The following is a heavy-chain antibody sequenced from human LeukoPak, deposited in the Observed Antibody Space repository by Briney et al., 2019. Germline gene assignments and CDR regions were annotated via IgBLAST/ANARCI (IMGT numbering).Heavy chain of an antibody. Sequence: GGSLRLSCAASGFTFSNTAMSWVRQAPGKGLEWLSIISGSGLNAYYADSVKGRFTISRDNSKSTLSLQMNSLRAEDTALYYCVKRTMAGVLERRTYYFDYWGQESLVTVSP. D-gene: IGHD2-2*01. V-gene: IGHV3-23*01. CDR1: GFTFSNTA. CDR3: VKRTMAGVLERRTYYFDY. CDR2: ISGSGLNA. J-gene: IGHJ4*02.